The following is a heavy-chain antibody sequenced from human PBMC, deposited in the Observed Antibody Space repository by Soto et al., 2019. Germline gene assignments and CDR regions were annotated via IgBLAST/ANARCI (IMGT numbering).Heavy chain of an antibody. CDR2: MNPNSGNT. Sequence: GASVKVSCKASGYTFTSYDINWVRQATGQELEWMGWMNPNSGNTGYTQKFQGRVTMTRNTSISTAYMELSSLRSEDTAVYYCARVGTYYYENYYGMDVWGQGTTVTVSS. CDR3: ARVGTYYYENYYGMDV. J-gene: IGHJ6*02. D-gene: IGHD3-22*01. V-gene: IGHV1-8*01. CDR1: GYTFTSYD.